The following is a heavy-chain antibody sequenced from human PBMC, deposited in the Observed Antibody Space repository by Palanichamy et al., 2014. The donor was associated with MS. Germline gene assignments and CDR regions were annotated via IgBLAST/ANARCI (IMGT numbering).Heavy chain of an antibody. D-gene: IGHD6-13*01. CDR1: GFTFSSYW. CDR2: IDSDGNNI. CDR3: ARVLAGGCMDV. J-gene: IGHJ6*02. Sequence: EVQLVESGGGVLQPGGSLRLSCAASGFTFSSYWMHWVRQASGKGLVWVSRIDSDGNNIQYAGSAKGRFTISRDNAKNTLYLQMNSPRVEDTAVYYCARVLAGGCMDVWGQGTTVTISS. V-gene: IGHV3-74*03.